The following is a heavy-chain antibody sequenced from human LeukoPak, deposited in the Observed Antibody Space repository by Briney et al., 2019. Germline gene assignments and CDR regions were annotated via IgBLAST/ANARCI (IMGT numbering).Heavy chain of an antibody. CDR3: ARGVPGIVGVPSAFDI. CDR1: GYTFTGYY. Sequence: GASVKVSCKASGYTFTGYYMHWVRQAPGQGLEWMGWINPNSGGTNYAQKFQGWVTMSVDTSKNQFSLKLSSVTAADTAVYYCARGVPGIVGVPSAFDIWGQGTMVTVSS. CDR2: INPNSGGT. J-gene: IGHJ3*02. V-gene: IGHV1-2*04. D-gene: IGHD1-26*01.